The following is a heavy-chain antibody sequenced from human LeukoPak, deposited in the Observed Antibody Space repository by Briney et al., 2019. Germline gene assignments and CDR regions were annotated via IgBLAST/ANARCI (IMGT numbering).Heavy chain of an antibody. V-gene: IGHV4-39*07. CDR1: GGSISSSSYY. D-gene: IGHD3-9*01. CDR2: IYYSGST. Sequence: PSETLSLTCTVSGGSISSSSYYWGWIRQPPGKGLEWIGSIYYSGSTYYNPSLKSRVTISVDTSKNQFSLKLSSVTAADTAVYYCASNGLRYFDSLLGDYYYMDVWGKGTTVTVSS. J-gene: IGHJ6*03. CDR3: ASNGLRYFDSLLGDYYYMDV.